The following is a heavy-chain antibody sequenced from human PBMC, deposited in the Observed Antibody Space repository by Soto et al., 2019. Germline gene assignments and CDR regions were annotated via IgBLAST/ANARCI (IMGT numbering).Heavy chain of an antibody. V-gene: IGHV1-18*01. D-gene: IGHD3-22*01. CDR1: VYTFTSYG. CDR3: ASPEIPTRSSDYDYPFDH. Sequence: ASVKVSCKASVYTFTSYGISWVRQAPGQGLEWMGWISAYNGNTNYAQKLQGRVTISVDRSTSNAYVKWNSLKASDTAMYYCASPEIPTRSSDYDYPFDHWGQGTLVTVSS. CDR2: ISAYNGNT. J-gene: IGHJ4*02.